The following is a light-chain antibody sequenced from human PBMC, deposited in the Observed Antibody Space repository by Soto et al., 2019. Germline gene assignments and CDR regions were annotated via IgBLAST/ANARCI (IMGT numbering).Light chain of an antibody. CDR2: GAS. CDR3: QQRGNWPMYT. Sequence: EIVLTQSPSTLPLSPGERTTLSCRASQSVRIFLAWYQQKPGQAPRLLIYGASNRATGIPDRFSGVGSGTAVTLTISSLAPDDSAVYYCQQRGNWPMYTFGQGTKVEMK. V-gene: IGKV3-11*01. CDR1: QSVRIF. J-gene: IGKJ2*01.